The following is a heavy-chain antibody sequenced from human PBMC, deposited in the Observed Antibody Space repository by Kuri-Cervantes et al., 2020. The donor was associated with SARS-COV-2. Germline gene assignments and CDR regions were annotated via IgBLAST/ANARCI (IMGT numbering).Heavy chain of an antibody. CDR1: GGSISSYY. Sequence: SETLSLTCTVSGGSISSYYWSWIRQPPGKGLEWIGYIYYSGSTYYNPSLKSRVTISVDTSKNQFSLKLSSVTAADTAVYYCARDRRYGAVAGTGDYWGQGTLVTVSS. CDR3: ARDRRYGAVAGTGDY. V-gene: IGHV4-59*12. D-gene: IGHD6-19*01. CDR2: IYYSGST. J-gene: IGHJ4*02.